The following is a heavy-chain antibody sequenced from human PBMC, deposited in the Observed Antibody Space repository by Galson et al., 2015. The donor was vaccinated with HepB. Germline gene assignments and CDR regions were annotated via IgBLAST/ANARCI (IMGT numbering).Heavy chain of an antibody. CDR2: SRDKARGYTA. CDR3: SRGLWSGYSGAS. CDR1: GFTVSTSY. Sequence: SLRLSCAVSGFTVSTSYMSWVRQAPGKGLEWVGRSRDKARGYTAEYAASVRGRFTFSRDDSKNSLYLQMNSLRTEDTAVYYCSRGLWSGYSGASWGQGALVTVSS. D-gene: IGHD3-3*01. J-gene: IGHJ5*02. V-gene: IGHV3-72*01.